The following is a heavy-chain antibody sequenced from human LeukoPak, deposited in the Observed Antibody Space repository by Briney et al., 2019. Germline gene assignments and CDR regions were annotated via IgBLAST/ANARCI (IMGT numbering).Heavy chain of an antibody. Sequence: PGGSLRLSCAASGFTFSSYEMNWVRQAPGKGLEWVSYINPNGGGRYYADSVKGRFTISRDNAKNSLYLQMNSLRAGDTAVYYGARDRGGWYRWFDPWGQGTLVTVSS. V-gene: IGHV3-48*03. J-gene: IGHJ5*02. D-gene: IGHD6-19*01. CDR2: INPNGGGR. CDR3: ARDRGGWYRWFDP. CDR1: GFTFSSYE.